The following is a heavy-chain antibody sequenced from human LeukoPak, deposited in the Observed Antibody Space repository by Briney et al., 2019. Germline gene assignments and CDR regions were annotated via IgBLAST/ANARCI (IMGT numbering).Heavy chain of an antibody. CDR2: IYYSGST. CDR1: VGFISSYY. V-gene: IGHV4-59*01. Sequence: SETLSLTCTVSVGFISSYYWSWIRQPPGKGLEWIGYIYYSGSTNYNPSLKSRVTISVDTSKTQFSLKLSSVTAADTAVYYCAREDRDYYGSGSYYGPFDYWGQGTLVTVSS. D-gene: IGHD3-10*01. J-gene: IGHJ4*02. CDR3: AREDRDYYGSGSYYGPFDY.